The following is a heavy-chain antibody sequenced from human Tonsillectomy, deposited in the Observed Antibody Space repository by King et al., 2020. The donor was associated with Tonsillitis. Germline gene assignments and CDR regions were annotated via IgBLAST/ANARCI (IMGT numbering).Heavy chain of an antibody. J-gene: IGHJ4*02. CDR3: AKDRDSGSYFDY. V-gene: IGHV3-23*04. CDR1: GFTFSSYA. D-gene: IGHD1-26*01. CDR2: ISGGGGST. Sequence: VQLVESGGGLVQPGGSLRLSCAASGFTFSSYAMSLVRQAPGMGLEWVSAISGGGGSTYYTDSVKGRFTISRDNSKNTLYLQMNSLRAEDTAVYYCAKDRDSGSYFDYWGQGTLVTVSS.